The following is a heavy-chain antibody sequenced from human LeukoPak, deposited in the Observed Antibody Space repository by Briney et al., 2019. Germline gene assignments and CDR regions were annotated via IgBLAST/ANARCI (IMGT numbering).Heavy chain of an antibody. CDR2: FDPDVGET. D-gene: IGHD1-1*01. V-gene: IGHV1-24*01. CDR3: AAAPLNEFRWKF. CDR1: GDSLNLLS. Sequence: ASVKVSCNVSGDSLNLLSMHWVRQAPGKGLEWMGGFDPDVGETVSAQHFRDRVTMTEDTSTDTAYMHLTNLRPEDTAIYYCAAAPLNEFRWKFWGQGTLVTVSS. J-gene: IGHJ4*02.